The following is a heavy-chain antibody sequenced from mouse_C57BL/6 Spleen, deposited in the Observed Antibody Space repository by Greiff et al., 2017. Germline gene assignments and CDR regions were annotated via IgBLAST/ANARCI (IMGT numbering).Heavy chain of an antibody. CDR2: INPGSGGT. Sequence: VMLVESGAELVRPGTSVKVSCKASGYAFTNYLIEWVKQRPGQGLEWIGVINPGSGGTNYNEKFKGKATLTADKSSSTAYMQLSSLTSEDSAVYFCARYGSRTGFAYWGQGTLVTVSA. CDR1: GYAFTNYL. D-gene: IGHD1-1*01. J-gene: IGHJ3*01. CDR3: ARYGSRTGFAY. V-gene: IGHV1-54*01.